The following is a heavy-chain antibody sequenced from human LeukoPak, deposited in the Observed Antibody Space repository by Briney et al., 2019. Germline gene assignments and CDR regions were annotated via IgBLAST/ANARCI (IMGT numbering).Heavy chain of an antibody. Sequence: GGSLRLSCAASGFTFSSYAMNWVRQAPGKGLEWVAMISGSGCRTYYADSVKGRFTISRDNSKNTLYLQMNSLRAEDKAVYYCAKDLDSSGYYLGENFDYWGQGTLVTVSS. V-gene: IGHV3-23*01. D-gene: IGHD3-22*01. CDR1: GFTFSSYA. CDR2: ISGSGCRT. J-gene: IGHJ4*02. CDR3: AKDLDSSGYYLGENFDY.